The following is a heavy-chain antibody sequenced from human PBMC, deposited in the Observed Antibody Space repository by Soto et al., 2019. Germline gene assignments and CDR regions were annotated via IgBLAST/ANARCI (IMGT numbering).Heavy chain of an antibody. D-gene: IGHD3-9*01. V-gene: IGHV3-15*05. Sequence: PGGSLRLSCAASGFTFSNAWMSWVRQAPGKGLEWVGRMKSIADGGTTDYTAPVKGRFTISRDDSKNTLYLQMNSLKTEDTAVYYCNTLTYYDFLTGYSAYWGQGTLVTVSS. CDR1: GFTFSNAW. CDR3: NTLTYYDFLTGYSAY. CDR2: MKSIADGGTT. J-gene: IGHJ4*02.